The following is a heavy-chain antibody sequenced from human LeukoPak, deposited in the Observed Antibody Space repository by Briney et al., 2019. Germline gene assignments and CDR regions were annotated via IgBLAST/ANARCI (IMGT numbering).Heavy chain of an antibody. CDR1: GFSLSTSGMC. V-gene: IGHV2-70*11. CDR2: IDWDDDK. CDR3: ARMVILSGSGSYYRGYYYYYMDV. D-gene: IGHD3-10*01. J-gene: IGHJ6*03. Sequence: SGPALVKPTQTLTLTCTFSGFSLSTSGMCVSWIRQPPGKALEWLARIDWDDDKYYSTSLKTRLTISNEHSKNQVVLTMTNMDPVDTATYYCARMVILSGSGSYYRGYYYYYMDVWGKGTTVTVSS.